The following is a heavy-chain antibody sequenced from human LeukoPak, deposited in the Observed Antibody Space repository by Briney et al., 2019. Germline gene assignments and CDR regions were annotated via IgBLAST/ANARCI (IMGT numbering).Heavy chain of an antibody. Sequence: SETLSLTCAVYGGSFSGYYWSWIRQPPGKGLEWIGEINHSGSTNYNPSLKSRVTISVGTSKNQFSLKLSSVTAADTAVYYCARSRARIAAAVYYFDYWGQGTPVTVSS. CDR1: GGSFSGYY. CDR3: ARSRARIAAAVYYFDY. V-gene: IGHV4-34*01. D-gene: IGHD6-13*01. CDR2: INHSGST. J-gene: IGHJ4*02.